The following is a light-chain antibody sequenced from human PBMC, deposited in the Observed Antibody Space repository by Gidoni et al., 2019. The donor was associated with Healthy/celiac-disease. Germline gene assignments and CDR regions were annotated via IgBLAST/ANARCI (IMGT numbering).Light chain of an antibody. Sequence: EIVLTQSPGTLSLSPGERATLSCRASQSVRSFYLAWYQQKPGQAPRLLIYGALSRATGIPDRFSGTGSGTDFTLTISRLEPEDFAVYYCQQYYSSPYTFGQGTKLESK. J-gene: IGKJ2*01. CDR2: GAL. V-gene: IGKV3-20*01. CDR3: QQYYSSPYT. CDR1: QSVRSFY.